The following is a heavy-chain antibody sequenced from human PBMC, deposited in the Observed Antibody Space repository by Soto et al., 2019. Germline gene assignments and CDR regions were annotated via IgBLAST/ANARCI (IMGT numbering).Heavy chain of an antibody. CDR1: GYTFTGHF. CDR2: IIPKSGGT. D-gene: IGHD6-13*01. CDR3: ATSSGSSLYYGMDV. J-gene: IGHJ6*02. Sequence: QVQLVQSGAEVKKPGASVKVSCKASGYTFTGHFMHWVRQAPGQGLEWMGWIIPKSGGTNYAQKFLGRVTMTRDTSISTAHMELSRLTSDDTAVYYCATSSGSSLYYGMDVWGQGTTVTVSS. V-gene: IGHV1-2*02.